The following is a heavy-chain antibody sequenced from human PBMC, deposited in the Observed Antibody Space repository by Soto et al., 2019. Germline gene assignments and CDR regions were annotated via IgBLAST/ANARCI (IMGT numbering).Heavy chain of an antibody. V-gene: IGHV1-69*02. CDR2: IIPILGIA. Sequence: GASVKVSCKASGGTFSSYTISWVRQAPGQGLEWMGRIIPILGIANYAQKFQGRVTITADKSTSTAYMELSSLRSEDTAVYYCAILRDIVVVPAAGRVVDYWGQGTLVTVSS. J-gene: IGHJ4*02. D-gene: IGHD2-2*01. CDR3: AILRDIVVVPAAGRVVDY. CDR1: GGTFSSYT.